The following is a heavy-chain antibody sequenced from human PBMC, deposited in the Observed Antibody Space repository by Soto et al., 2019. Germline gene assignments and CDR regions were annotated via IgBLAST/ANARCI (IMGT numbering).Heavy chain of an antibody. CDR1: GGSFSGYY. D-gene: IGHD3-16*01. V-gene: IGHV4-34*01. Sequence: PSETLSLTCAVYGGSFSGYYWSWIRQPPGKGLEWIGEINHSGSTNYNPSLKSRVTISVDTSKNQFSLKLSSVTAADTAVYYCARGPDGYRLRPYYFDYWGQGTLVTVSS. J-gene: IGHJ4*02. CDR2: INHSGST. CDR3: ARGPDGYRLRPYYFDY.